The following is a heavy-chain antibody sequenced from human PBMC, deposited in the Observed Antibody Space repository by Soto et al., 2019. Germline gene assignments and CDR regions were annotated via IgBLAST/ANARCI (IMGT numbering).Heavy chain of an antibody. CDR1: GFSLSSYW. CDR2: IKRDGSEK. Sequence: EVQLVESGGGLVQPGGSLGLSCVVSGFSLSSYWMSWVRQVPGKGLEWVASIKRDGSEKKYVDSVKGRFTISRDTGKNSLYLRKRSLRAEDTVIYFCAGPVTSLDGTSGFDCWGQGTLVTISS. D-gene: IGHD3-10*01. V-gene: IGHV3-7*01. J-gene: IGHJ4*01. CDR3: AGPVTSLDGTSGFDC.